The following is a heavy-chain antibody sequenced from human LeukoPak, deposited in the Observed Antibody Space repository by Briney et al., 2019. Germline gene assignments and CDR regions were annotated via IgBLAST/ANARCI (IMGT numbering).Heavy chain of an antibody. Sequence: GGSLRLSCAASGFTFSDYYMSWIRQAPGKGLEWVSYISSSGSTIYYADSVKGRFTISRDNAKNSLYLQMNSLRAEDTAVYYCAKDWRAAAATYNWFDPWGQGTLVTVSS. V-gene: IGHV3-11*01. CDR1: GFTFSDYY. CDR2: ISSSGSTI. J-gene: IGHJ5*02. CDR3: AKDWRAAAATYNWFDP. D-gene: IGHD6-13*01.